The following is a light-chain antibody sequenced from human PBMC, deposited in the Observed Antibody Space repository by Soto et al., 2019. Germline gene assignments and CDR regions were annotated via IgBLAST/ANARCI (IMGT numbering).Light chain of an antibody. CDR3: LQYNNWPYT. Sequence: EIVMTQSPVTLSVSPGERGTLSCRASQSVSTKLLWYQQKPGQAPRLLIYGASTRATGIPARFSGGGSGTEFSLTISSLQSEDFAVCYCLQYNNWPYTFGQGTRVEI. CDR1: QSVSTK. J-gene: IGKJ2*01. V-gene: IGKV3-15*01. CDR2: GAS.